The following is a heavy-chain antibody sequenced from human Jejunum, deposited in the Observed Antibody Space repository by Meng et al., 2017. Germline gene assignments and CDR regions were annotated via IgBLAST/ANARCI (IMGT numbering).Heavy chain of an antibody. CDR2: INDSGST. Sequence: VKLQQWGAGLLKPSETPSRTCAVYGGSISDNYWTWIRQPPGTGLEWIGEINDSGSTNYNPSLKSRVTISVDTSKSQFYLRVSSVTAADTAVYYCARGNEYSNYGADFWGQGTLVTVSS. V-gene: IGHV4-34*01. CDR1: GGSISDNY. J-gene: IGHJ4*02. D-gene: IGHD4-11*01. CDR3: ARGNEYSNYGADF.